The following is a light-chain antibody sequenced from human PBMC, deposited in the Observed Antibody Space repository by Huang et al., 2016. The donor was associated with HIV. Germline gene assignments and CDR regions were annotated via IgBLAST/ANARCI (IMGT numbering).Light chain of an antibody. J-gene: IGKJ1*01. CDR3: EQSYISGT. Sequence: DIQMTQSPSSLSASVGDRVTITCRASQNISSFLNWYQQKAGKAPKLLIYATSSLQSGVPSRFSGGGSGTNFILTFSSLQPEDFATYYCEQSYISGTFGQGTKVEVK. CDR1: QNISSF. V-gene: IGKV1-39*01. CDR2: ATS.